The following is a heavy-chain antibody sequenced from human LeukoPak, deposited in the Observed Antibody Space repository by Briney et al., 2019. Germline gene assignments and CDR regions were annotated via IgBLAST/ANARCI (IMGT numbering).Heavy chain of an antibody. CDR2: ISYCGST. D-gene: IGHD6-19*01. J-gene: IGHJ4*02. Sequence: SDTLSLTCTVSGVSISSYYWSWIRQPPGKGLDWIGYISYCGSTNYNPSLKSRVTISVDTSKNQFSLKLSSVTAADTAVYYCARDHGSGWTWAYDYWGQGTLVTVSS. CDR1: GVSISSYY. V-gene: IGHV4-59*01. CDR3: ARDHGSGWTWAYDY.